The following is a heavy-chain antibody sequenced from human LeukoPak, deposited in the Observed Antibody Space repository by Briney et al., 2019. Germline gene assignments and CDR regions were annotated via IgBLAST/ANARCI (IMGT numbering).Heavy chain of an antibody. CDR1: GFTVSSNY. Sequence: GGSLRLSCAASGFTVSSNYMSWVRQAPGKGLEWVSSISGSGDSTFYADSVKGRFSISRDNSKNTLYLQVNGLRTEDTAVYYCAKDRLLNCRGDCYIFDYWGQGTVVTVSS. CDR3: AKDRLLNCRGDCYIFDY. V-gene: IGHV3-23*01. J-gene: IGHJ4*02. CDR2: ISGSGDST. D-gene: IGHD2-21*02.